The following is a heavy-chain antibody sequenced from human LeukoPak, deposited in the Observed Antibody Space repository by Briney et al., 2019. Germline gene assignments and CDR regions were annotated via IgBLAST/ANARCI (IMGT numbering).Heavy chain of an antibody. CDR3: TRDRPMIVIFGAFDI. Sequence: GTLRLSCAASGFTFRNHGMNWVRHPPGKGVEWVSGISPSGGGTYYADSVKGRFTISRDDSKNTLSLQMNSLRAEDTAVYYCTRDRPMIVIFGAFDIWGQGTMVSVSS. D-gene: IGHD3-22*01. J-gene: IGHJ3*02. CDR2: ISPSGGGT. CDR1: GFTFRNHG. V-gene: IGHV3-23*01.